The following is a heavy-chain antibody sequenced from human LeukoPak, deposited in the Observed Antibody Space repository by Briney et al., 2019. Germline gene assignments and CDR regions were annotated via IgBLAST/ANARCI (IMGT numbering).Heavy chain of an antibody. D-gene: IGHD6-6*01. CDR3: ARVIIAARPSSYFDY. J-gene: IGHJ4*02. Sequence: PSETLSLTCTVSGGSISSYYWSWIRQPPGKGLEWIGYIYYSGSTNYNPSLKSRVTISVDTSKNQFSLKLSSVTAADTAVYYCARVIIAARPSSYFDYWGQGTLVTVSS. CDR2: IYYSGST. V-gene: IGHV4-59*01. CDR1: GGSISSYY.